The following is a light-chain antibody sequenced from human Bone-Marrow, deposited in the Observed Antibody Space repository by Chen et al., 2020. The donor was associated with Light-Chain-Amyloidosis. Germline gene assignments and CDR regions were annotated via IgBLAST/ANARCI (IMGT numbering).Light chain of an antibody. J-gene: IGLJ2*01. CDR3: QSADSSGTYEVI. CDR1: DLPTKY. CDR2: RDT. V-gene: IGLV3-25*03. Sequence: YDLPQPPSVSVSPGQTARITCSGDDLPTKYAYWYQQKPGQDPVLVIHRDTERPSGISERFSGSSSGTTATLTISGVQAEDEADYHCQSADSSGTYEVIFGGGTKLTVL.